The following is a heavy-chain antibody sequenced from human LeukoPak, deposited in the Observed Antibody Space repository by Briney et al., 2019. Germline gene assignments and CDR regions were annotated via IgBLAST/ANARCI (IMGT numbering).Heavy chain of an antibody. D-gene: IGHD3-9*01. CDR2: MSGSGSTI. J-gene: IGHJ3*02. Sequence: GGSLRLSCAASGFPFSNYYMSWIRQAPGKGLEWVSHMSGSGSTIDYADSVKGRFSISRDNTKNSLYLQMNILRAEDTAVYYWERYFGGRYGGTGAFDIWGQGTMVTVSS. CDR1: GFPFSNYY. CDR3: ERYFGGRYGGTGAFDI. V-gene: IGHV3-11*01.